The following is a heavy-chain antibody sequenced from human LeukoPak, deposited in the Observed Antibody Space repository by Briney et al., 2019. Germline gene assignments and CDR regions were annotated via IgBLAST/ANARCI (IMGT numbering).Heavy chain of an antibody. CDR1: GYRFTTYW. Sequence: GESLKISCTGSGYRFTTYWIAWVRQMPGKGLEWMGIIYPGDSEIKYSPSFQGHVTISVDKSINTAYLQWTTLKASDTAIYFCARRHTQNFDYWGQGSLVTVFS. CDR3: ARRHTQNFDY. D-gene: IGHD2-15*01. CDR2: IYPGDSEI. V-gene: IGHV5-51*01. J-gene: IGHJ4*02.